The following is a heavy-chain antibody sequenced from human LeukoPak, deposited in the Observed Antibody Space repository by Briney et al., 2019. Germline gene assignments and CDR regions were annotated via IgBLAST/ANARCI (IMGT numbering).Heavy chain of an antibody. D-gene: IGHD3-10*01. V-gene: IGHV4-30-2*01. CDR2: IYHSGST. CDR1: GGSISSGGYY. J-gene: IGHJ4*02. CDR3: ARESSYYGSGNSFPDY. Sequence: SETLSLTCTVSGGSISSGGYYWSCIRQPPGKGLECIGYIYHSGSTYYNPSLKSRVTISVDRSKNQFSLKLSSVTAADTAVYYCARESSYYGSGNSFPDYWGQGTLVTVSS.